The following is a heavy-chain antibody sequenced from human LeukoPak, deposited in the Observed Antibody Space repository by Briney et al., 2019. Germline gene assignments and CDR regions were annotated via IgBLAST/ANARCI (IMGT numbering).Heavy chain of an antibody. D-gene: IGHD2-15*01. V-gene: IGHV3-21*01. Sequence: PGGSLRLSCAASGFTFSSYSMNWVRQAPGKGLEWVSSISSSSIYIYYADSVKGRFTISRDNAKNSLYLQMNSLRAEDTAVYYCARDGYCSGGSCYLDDAFDIWGQGTMVTVSS. CDR3: ARDGYCSGGSCYLDDAFDI. CDR1: GFTFSSYS. J-gene: IGHJ3*02. CDR2: ISSSSIYI.